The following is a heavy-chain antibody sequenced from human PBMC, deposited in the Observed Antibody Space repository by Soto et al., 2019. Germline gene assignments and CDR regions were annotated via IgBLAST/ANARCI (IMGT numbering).Heavy chain of an antibody. CDR2: IFHSGNA. V-gene: IGHV4-59*01. Sequence: SGTLSLTYTVSGGYMINVDGSWIRQPPGKRLEWIGFIFHSGNAKYNPSLKSRVTISIDTSKSQFSLSLDSVTAADTAVYFCARAHAPTLPFDYWGQGTLVTVSS. D-gene: IGHD2-15*01. CDR3: ARAHAPTLPFDY. CDR1: GGYMINVD. J-gene: IGHJ4*01.